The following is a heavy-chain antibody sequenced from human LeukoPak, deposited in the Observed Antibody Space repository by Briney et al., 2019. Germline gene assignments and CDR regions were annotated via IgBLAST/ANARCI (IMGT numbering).Heavy chain of an antibody. CDR1: GGSISSYY. V-gene: IGHV4-59*01. Sequence: SETLSLTCTVSGGSISSYYWSWIRQPPGKGLEWIGYIYYSGSTNYNPSLKSRVTISVDTSKNQFSLKLSSVTAADTAVYYCARGGNSGSYSDYWGQGTLVTVSS. CDR3: ARGGNSGSYSDY. D-gene: IGHD1-26*01. J-gene: IGHJ4*02. CDR2: IYYSGST.